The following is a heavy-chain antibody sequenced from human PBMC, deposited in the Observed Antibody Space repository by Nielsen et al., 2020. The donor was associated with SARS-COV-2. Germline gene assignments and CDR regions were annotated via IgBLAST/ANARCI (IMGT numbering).Heavy chain of an antibody. J-gene: IGHJ4*02. CDR2: IDQSGGN. CDR1: GGSFSGYY. CDR3: ARHVAIAAVSYYFDY. V-gene: IGHV4-34*01. D-gene: IGHD6-13*01. Sequence: SETLSLTCAVYGGSFSGYYWSWIRQSPGKGLEWLGEIDQSGGNNYNPSLKSRVTISVDTSKNQFSLKLSSVTAADTAVYYCARHVAIAAVSYYFDYWGQGTLVTVSS.